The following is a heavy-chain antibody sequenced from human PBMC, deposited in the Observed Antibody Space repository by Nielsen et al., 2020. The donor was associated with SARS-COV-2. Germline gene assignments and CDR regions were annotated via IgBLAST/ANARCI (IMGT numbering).Heavy chain of an antibody. Sequence: ASLQVSCNASGYTFTSYGISWVRQAPGQGLEWMGWISAYNGNTNYAQKIQGRVTMTTDTSTSTAYMELRSLRSDDTAVYYCARDTDTAMVIGWFDPWGQGTLVTVSS. CDR1: GYTFTSYG. CDR3: ARDTDTAMVIGWFDP. D-gene: IGHD5-18*01. V-gene: IGHV1-18*01. J-gene: IGHJ5*02. CDR2: ISAYNGNT.